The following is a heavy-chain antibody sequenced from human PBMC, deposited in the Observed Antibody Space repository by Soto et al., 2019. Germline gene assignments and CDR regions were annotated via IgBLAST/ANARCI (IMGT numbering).Heavy chain of an antibody. D-gene: IGHD2-2*01. V-gene: IGHV1-18*01. J-gene: IGHJ5*02. CDR3: ARVIPGAEAWFDP. CDR1: GYTFTNFG. CDR2: ISAYTDDP. Sequence: ASVKVSCKASGYTFTNFGVTWVRQAPGQGLEWMGWISAYTDDPNYAQKFQGRVTMTIDTSTSIAYLDLRSLTSDDTAVYYCARVIPGAEAWFDPWGQGTLVTVSS.